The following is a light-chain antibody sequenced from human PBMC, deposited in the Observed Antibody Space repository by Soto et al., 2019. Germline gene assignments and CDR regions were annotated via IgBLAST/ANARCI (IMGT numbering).Light chain of an antibody. J-gene: IGKJ5*01. Sequence: DIQLTQSPSFLSASVGDGVTITCRASQGISSYLAWYQQKPGKAPKLLIYAASTLQSGVPSRFSGTGSGTDFTLTMSSLQPGDFATYYCQQFNSYPITFGQGTRLEIK. CDR1: QGISSY. V-gene: IGKV1-9*01. CDR2: AAS. CDR3: QQFNSYPIT.